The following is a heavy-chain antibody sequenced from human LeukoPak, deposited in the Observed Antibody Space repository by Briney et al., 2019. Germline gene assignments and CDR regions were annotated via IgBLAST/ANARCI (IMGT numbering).Heavy chain of an antibody. CDR3: ARVRDAYNYFHY. D-gene: IGHD2-2*01. Sequence: GGSLRLSCAASGLTFSSYRMNWVRQAPGKGLEWVSYISGSGDSIYYADSVKGRFTMSRDDAKNSLYLQMNSLRAEDTAVYYCARVRDAYNYFHYWGQGTLVTVSS. CDR1: GLTFSSYR. V-gene: IGHV3-48*01. CDR2: ISGSGDSI. J-gene: IGHJ4*02.